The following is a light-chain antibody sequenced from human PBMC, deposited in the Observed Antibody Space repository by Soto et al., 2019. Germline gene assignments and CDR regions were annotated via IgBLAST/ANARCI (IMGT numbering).Light chain of an antibody. CDR2: EAS. J-gene: IGKJ1*01. CDR3: QQYYYWWT. CDR1: ASISSH. V-gene: IGKV3-15*01. Sequence: EIVMTQSPATLSVSPGERATLSCRASASISSHLAWYQQKPGQAPRLLIYEASTRATGISARFSGSGSRTEFTLTISSLQSEYFAVYYCQQYYYWWTFGQGTRVEIK.